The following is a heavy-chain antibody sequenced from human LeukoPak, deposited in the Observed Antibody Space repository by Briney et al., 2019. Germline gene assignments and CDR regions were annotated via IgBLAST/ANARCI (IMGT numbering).Heavy chain of an antibody. V-gene: IGHV4-59*08. Sequence: SETLSLTCTVSRGSISSYYWSWIRQPPGKGLEWIGYISYSGGTNYNPSLKSRVTISVDTSKNQFSLKLSSVTAADTAVYYCARKVSSGWAPFDYWGQGTLVSVSS. CDR3: ARKVSSGWAPFDY. CDR2: ISYSGGT. J-gene: IGHJ4*02. CDR1: RGSISSYY. D-gene: IGHD6-19*01.